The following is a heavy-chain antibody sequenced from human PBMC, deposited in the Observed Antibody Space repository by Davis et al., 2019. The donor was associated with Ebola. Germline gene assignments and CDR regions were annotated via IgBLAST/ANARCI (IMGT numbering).Heavy chain of an antibody. CDR3: ARYSYDTSGYFWDL. Sequence: GGSLRLSCAASGFTFSSYAMSWVRQAPGKGLEWVAVISYDGSNKYYADSVKGRFTISRDNSKNTLYLQMNSLRAEDTAVYFCARYSYDTSGYFWDLWGQGTPVTVSS. CDR2: ISYDGSNK. CDR1: GFTFSSYA. V-gene: IGHV3-30*03. J-gene: IGHJ5*02. D-gene: IGHD3-22*01.